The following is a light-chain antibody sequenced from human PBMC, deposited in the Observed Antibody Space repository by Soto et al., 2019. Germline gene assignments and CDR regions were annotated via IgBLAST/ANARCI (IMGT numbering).Light chain of an antibody. CDR3: QQTNSFPLT. CDR1: QDISSW. V-gene: IGKV1D-12*01. J-gene: IGKJ4*01. CDR2: AAS. Sequence: DIQMTQSPSSVSASVGDRVTITCRASQDISSWLAWYQQKPGKAPKLLIHAASNLQSGVPSRFSGSGSGTDFTLTIRSLQPEDFATYYCQQTNSFPLTFGGGSRVEIK.